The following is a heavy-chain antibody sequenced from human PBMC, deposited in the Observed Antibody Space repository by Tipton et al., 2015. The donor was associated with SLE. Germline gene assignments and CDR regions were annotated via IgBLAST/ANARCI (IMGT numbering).Heavy chain of an antibody. D-gene: IGHD3-10*01. Sequence: QVQLVQSGAEVKKPGASVKVSCKASGYTFTSYYMHWVRQAPGQGLEWMGWMNPNSGNTGYAQKFQGRVTMTRNTSISTAYMELSSLRSEDTAVYYCATGEAGRGVIITLDYWGQGTLVTDSS. CDR1: GYTFTSYY. J-gene: IGHJ4*02. CDR3: ATGEAGRGVIITLDY. V-gene: IGHV1-8*02. CDR2: MNPNSGNT.